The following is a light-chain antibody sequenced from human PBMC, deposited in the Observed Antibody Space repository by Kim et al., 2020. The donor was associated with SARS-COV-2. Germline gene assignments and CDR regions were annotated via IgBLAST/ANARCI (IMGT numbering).Light chain of an antibody. CDR2: GGS. J-gene: IGKJ2*01. Sequence: SLSPGERATLSCRASRGVSSTYLGWYQQRPGQAPRLLIYGGSSRATGIPDRFTATGSGTDFTLTISRLEPEDFAVYYCQYYSSPYTFGLGTKLEI. CDR3: QYYSSPYT. V-gene: IGKV3-20*01. CDR1: RGVSSTY.